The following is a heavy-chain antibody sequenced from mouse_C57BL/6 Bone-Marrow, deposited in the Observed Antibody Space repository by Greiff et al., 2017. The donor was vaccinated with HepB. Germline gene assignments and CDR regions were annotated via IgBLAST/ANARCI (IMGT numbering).Heavy chain of an antibody. V-gene: IGHV5-17*01. Sequence: EVKLVESGGGLVKPGGSLKLPCAASGFTFSDYGMHWVRQAPEKGLEWVAYISSGSSTIYYADTVKGRFTISRDNAKNTLFLQMTSLRSEDTAMYYCARPARGDYWGQGTSVTVSS. CDR1: GFTFSDYG. CDR2: ISSGSSTI. J-gene: IGHJ4*01. CDR3: ARPARGDY.